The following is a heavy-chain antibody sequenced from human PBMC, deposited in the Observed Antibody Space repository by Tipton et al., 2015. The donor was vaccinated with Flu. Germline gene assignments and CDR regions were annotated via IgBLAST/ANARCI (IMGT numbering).Heavy chain of an antibody. CDR3: ARDPARTVGGGSHFDY. D-gene: IGHD1-26*01. Sequence: GSLRLSCAASGFSFSSYEMNWVRQAPGKGLEWVSYISSSDSSMHYADSVKGRFTISRDNAKNLLYLQMNSLRAEDTAVYFCARDPARTVGGGSHFDYWGQGTLVTVSS. CDR2: ISSSDSSM. J-gene: IGHJ4*02. V-gene: IGHV3-48*03. CDR1: GFSFSSYE.